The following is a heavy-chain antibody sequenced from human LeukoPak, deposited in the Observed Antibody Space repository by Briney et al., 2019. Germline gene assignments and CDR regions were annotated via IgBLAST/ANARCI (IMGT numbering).Heavy chain of an antibody. CDR1: GYTFTNYY. CDR3: ARASYYYDTRGYGLSI. D-gene: IGHD3-22*01. Sequence: ASVTVSCKASGYTFTNYYMHWVRQAPGQGLEWMGIINPSGGSTNYAQKFQGRVTITTNTSISTAYMELSSLRSEDTAVYFCARASYYYDTRGYGLSIWGQGTMVTVSS. V-gene: IGHV1-46*01. CDR2: INPSGGST. J-gene: IGHJ3*02.